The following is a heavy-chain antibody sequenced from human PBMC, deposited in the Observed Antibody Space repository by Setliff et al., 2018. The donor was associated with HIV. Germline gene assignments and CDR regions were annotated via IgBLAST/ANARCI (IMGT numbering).Heavy chain of an antibody. CDR3: ARSSGWYQGDFDY. CDR2: IIPIYGTA. V-gene: IGHV1-69*13. J-gene: IGHJ4*02. Sequence: SVKVSCKASGGSFTGYAITWVRQVPGQGLEAVGGIIPIYGTANYAQKFLGRLTITADESRATAYMELSSLRSEDTAVYYCARSSGWYQGDFDYWGQGTLVTVSS. CDR1: GGSFTGYA. D-gene: IGHD6-19*01.